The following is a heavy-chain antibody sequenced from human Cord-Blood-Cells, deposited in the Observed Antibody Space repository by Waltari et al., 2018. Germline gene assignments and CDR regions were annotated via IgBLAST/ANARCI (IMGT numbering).Heavy chain of an antibody. CDR2: INHSGST. D-gene: IGHD6-13*01. CDR1: GGSFSGYY. CDR3: ASRKQQLESDY. J-gene: IGHJ4*02. V-gene: IGHV4-34*01. Sequence: QVQLQQWGAGLLKPSETLSLTCAVYGGSFSGYYWSWIHQPPGKGLEWIGEINHSGSTNYNPSLKSRVTISVDTSKNQFSLKLSSVTAADTAVYYCASRKQQLESDYWGQGTLVTVSS.